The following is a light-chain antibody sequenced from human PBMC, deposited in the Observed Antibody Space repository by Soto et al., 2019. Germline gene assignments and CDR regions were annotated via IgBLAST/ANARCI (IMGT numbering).Light chain of an antibody. CDR1: QSVSSSY. CDR3: QQYGSSPLVT. CDR2: GAS. V-gene: IGKV3-20*01. Sequence: EIVLTQSPGTLSLSPGERATLSCRASQSVSSSYLAWYQQKPGQAPRLLIYGASSRPTGIPDRFSGSGSGTDFTLTIRRLEPEDIAVYYCQQYGSSPLVTFGQGTRLEIQ. J-gene: IGKJ5*01.